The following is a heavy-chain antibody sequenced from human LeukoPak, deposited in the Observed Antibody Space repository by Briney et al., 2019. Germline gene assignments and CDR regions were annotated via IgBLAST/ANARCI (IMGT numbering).Heavy chain of an antibody. V-gene: IGHV3-21*01. Sequence: GGSLRLSCAASGFTFSIYSMNWLRQAPGKGLEWVSSISSSSSYIYYADSVKGRFTISRDNAKNSLYLQMNSLRAEDTAVYYCAREGIYSGYDPYYFDYWGQGTLVTVSS. CDR1: GFTFSIYS. CDR2: ISSSSSYI. J-gene: IGHJ4*02. CDR3: AREGIYSGYDPYYFDY. D-gene: IGHD5-12*01.